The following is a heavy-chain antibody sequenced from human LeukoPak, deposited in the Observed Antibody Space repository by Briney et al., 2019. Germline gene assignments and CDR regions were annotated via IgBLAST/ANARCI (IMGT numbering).Heavy chain of an antibody. V-gene: IGHV3-15*01. J-gene: IGHJ4*02. D-gene: IGHD3-16*01. CDR2: IRSETDGETA. CDR3: ATDESRYMITFGN. CDR1: GFILSNAW. Sequence: GGSLRLSCAASGFILSNAWMSWARQAPGKGLEWVGRIRSETDGETADYAAPVTGRFTISRDDSKNTLYLQMSSLKTEDTAVYFCATDESRYMITFGNWGQGTLVTVSS.